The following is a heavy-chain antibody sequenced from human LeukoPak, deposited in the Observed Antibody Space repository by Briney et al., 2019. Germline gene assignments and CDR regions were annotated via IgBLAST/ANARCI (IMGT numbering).Heavy chain of an antibody. CDR3: ASFIGTDGLDN. V-gene: IGHV3-11*03. D-gene: IGHD1-26*01. CDR2: ISSGSRDI. J-gene: IGHJ4*02. Sequence: NPGGSLRLSCAASGITFSDYYMSWIRQAPGKGLECVSYISSGSRDINYADAVKGRFTVSRDNAKNSLYLQMDRLTLEDTAVYYCASFIGTDGLDNWGQGTLVTVSS. CDR1: GITFSDYY.